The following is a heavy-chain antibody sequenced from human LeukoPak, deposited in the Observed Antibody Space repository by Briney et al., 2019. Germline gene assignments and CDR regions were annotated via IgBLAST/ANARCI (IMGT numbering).Heavy chain of an antibody. CDR3: ARDQGPTQSSGSYYWDFDY. CDR2: ISSSSSYI. CDR1: GFTFSSYS. Sequence: PGGSLRLSCAASGFTFSSYSMNWVRQAPGKGLEWVSSISSSSSYIYYADSVKGRFTISRDNAKNSLYLQMNSLRAEDTAVYYCARDQGPTQSSGSYYWDFDYWGQGTLVTVSS. V-gene: IGHV3-21*01. D-gene: IGHD1-26*01. J-gene: IGHJ4*02.